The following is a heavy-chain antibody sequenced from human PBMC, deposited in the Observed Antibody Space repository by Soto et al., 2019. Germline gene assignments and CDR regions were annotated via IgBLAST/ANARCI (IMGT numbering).Heavy chain of an antibody. V-gene: IGHV3-15*07. CDR1: GFTFGDYW. J-gene: IGHJ5*02. CDR3: TTLGPS. Sequence: GGALRLSWVASGFTFGDYWKNWVRQAAGKGLEWVGHGKTKSEGETTDYAAPVKGRFTIWRDDSTNTLYLQMNSLKSEDTGNYFCTTLGPSWGQGTQVTVSS. CDR2: GKTKSEGETT.